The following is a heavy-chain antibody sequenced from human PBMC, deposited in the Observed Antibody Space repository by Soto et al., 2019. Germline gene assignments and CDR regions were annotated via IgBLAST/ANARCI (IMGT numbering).Heavy chain of an antibody. CDR1: GLSFSGYY. Sequence: SETLSLTCAVYGLSFSGYYWSWIRQPPGKGLEWIGEINHSGSTNYNPSLKSRVTISVDTSKNQFSLKLSSVTAADTAVYYCARESVARMVRGAIPRNWFDPWGLGTLVTVSS. CDR2: INHSGST. J-gene: IGHJ5*02. CDR3: ARESVARMVRGAIPRNWFDP. V-gene: IGHV4-34*01. D-gene: IGHD3-10*01.